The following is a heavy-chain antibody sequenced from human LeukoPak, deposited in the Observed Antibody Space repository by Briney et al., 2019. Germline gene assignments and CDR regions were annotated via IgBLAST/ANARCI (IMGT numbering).Heavy chain of an antibody. CDR2: ISYDGYNK. J-gene: IGHJ4*02. CDR3: ARDNSWPAAAGKLDY. CDR1: GFTFSGYA. V-gene: IGHV3-30*01. Sequence: GTSLRLSCAASGFTFSGYAVHWVRQAPGKGLQWVAAISYDGYNKYYADSVKGRFTISRDNSKNTLYLQMNSLRAEDTAVYYCARDNSWPAAAGKLDYWGQGTLVTVSS. D-gene: IGHD6-13*01.